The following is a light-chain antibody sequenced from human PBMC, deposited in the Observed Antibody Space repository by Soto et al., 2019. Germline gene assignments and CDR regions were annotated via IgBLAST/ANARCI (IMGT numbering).Light chain of an antibody. Sequence: EIVLTQSPGTLSLSPGERATLACRASQSVSNNYLAWYHQKPGQAPRLLIYGASNRATGIPDRFSGSGSGTDVTLTISRLEPEGFAVYYCQQYGSSGTFGQGTKGEIK. CDR3: QQYGSSGT. CDR1: QSVSNNY. V-gene: IGKV3-20*01. CDR2: GAS. J-gene: IGKJ1*01.